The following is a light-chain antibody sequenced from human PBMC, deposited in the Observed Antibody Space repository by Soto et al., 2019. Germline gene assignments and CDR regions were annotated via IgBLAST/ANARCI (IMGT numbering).Light chain of an antibody. J-gene: IGKJ4*01. V-gene: IGKV3-11*01. CDR1: QSVRNY. CDR3: RQRSSWPLLT. Sequence: EIVLTQSPATLSLSPGERATLSCRASQSVRNYLAWFQQKPGQAPRLLLYDESNRATGIPARFSGSGSGTDVTLTISSLVPEDVAVYYCRQRSSWPLLTFGGGTKVEI. CDR2: DES.